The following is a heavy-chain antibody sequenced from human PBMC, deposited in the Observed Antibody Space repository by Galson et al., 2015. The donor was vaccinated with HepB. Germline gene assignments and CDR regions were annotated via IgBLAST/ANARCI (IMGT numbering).Heavy chain of an antibody. CDR1: GGTFSSYA. V-gene: IGHV1-69*06. J-gene: IGHJ4*02. Sequence: SVKVSCKASGGTFSSYAISWVRQAPGQGLEWMGGIIPIFGTANYAQKFQGRVTITADKSTSTAYMELSSLRSEDTAVYYCARALYGYYDSSGYYSGYWGQGTLVTVAS. CDR2: IIPIFGTA. D-gene: IGHD3-22*01. CDR3: ARALYGYYDSSGYYSGY.